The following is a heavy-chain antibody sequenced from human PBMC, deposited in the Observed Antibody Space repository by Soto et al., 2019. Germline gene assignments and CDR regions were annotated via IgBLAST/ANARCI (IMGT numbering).Heavy chain of an antibody. CDR3: ATGVIWIGYFTVDS. CDR1: GGSFGNSA. V-gene: IGHV1-69*13. D-gene: IGHD3-3*01. J-gene: IGHJ4*02. CDR2: FIPVYRTL. Sequence: SVKVSCKASGGSFGNSAINWVRQTPGQGPEWLGGFIPVYRTLNYAQKFQGRVTITADESTGTAYMTLSSLASDDTAVYYCATGVIWIGYFTVDSWGQGTRVTVSS.